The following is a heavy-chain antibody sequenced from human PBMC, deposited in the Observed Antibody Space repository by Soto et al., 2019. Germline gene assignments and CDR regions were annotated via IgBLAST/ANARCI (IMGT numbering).Heavy chain of an antibody. D-gene: IGHD6-13*01. V-gene: IGHV3-30-3*01. CDR3: ARYSSSWYGSFDY. CDR2: ISYDGSNK. J-gene: IGHJ4*02. Sequence: QVQLVESGGGVVQPGRSLRLSCAASGFTFSSYAMHWVRQAPGKGQVWVAVISYDGSNKYYADSVKCRFTISRHHSKNTLYLQMNSLRAEDTAVYYCARYSSSWYGSFDYWGQGTLVTVSS. CDR1: GFTFSSYA.